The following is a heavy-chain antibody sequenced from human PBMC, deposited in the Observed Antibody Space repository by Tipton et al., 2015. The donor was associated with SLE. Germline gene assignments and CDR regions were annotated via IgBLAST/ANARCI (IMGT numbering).Heavy chain of an antibody. CDR1: GFTFSSYA. Sequence: GSLRLSCAASGFTFSSYAMSWVRQAPGKGLEWVSAISGSGGSTYYADSVKGRFTISRDNSKNTLYLQMNSLRAEDTAVYYCAKEGLESSGWYGNALDIWGQGTMVTVSS. CDR2: ISGSGGST. J-gene: IGHJ3*02. V-gene: IGHV3-23*01. CDR3: AKEGLESSGWYGNALDI. D-gene: IGHD6-19*01.